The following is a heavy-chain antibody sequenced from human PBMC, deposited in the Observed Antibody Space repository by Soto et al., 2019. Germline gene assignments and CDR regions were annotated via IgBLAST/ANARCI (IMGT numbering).Heavy chain of an antibody. CDR2: ILNSRSNK. CDR1: GFSFSTST. CDR3: AKDRHLAVAGHYYYYGMDV. J-gene: IGHJ6*02. Sequence: GGSLRLSCAASGFSFSTSTMNWVRQAPGKGLEWVSSILNSRSNKYYADSVKGRFTISRDNSKNTLYLQMNSLRAEDTAVYYCAKDRHLAVAGHYYYYGMDVWGQGTTVTVSS. D-gene: IGHD6-19*01. V-gene: IGHV3-30*02.